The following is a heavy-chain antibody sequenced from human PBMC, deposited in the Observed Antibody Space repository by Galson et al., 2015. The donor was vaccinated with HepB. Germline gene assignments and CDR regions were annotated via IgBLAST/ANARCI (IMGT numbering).Heavy chain of an antibody. D-gene: IGHD6-6*01. CDR3: AKDVSSSSVWYFDL. J-gene: IGHJ2*01. V-gene: IGHV3-23*01. CDR2: FSGIGGGT. Sequence: SLRLSCAASGFTFSSYAMSWVRQAPGKGLEWVSAFSGIGGGTYYADSVTGRFTISRDNSKNTLYLQMNSLSAEDTAVYYCAKDVSSSSVWYFDLWGRSTLVTVSS. CDR1: GFTFSSYA.